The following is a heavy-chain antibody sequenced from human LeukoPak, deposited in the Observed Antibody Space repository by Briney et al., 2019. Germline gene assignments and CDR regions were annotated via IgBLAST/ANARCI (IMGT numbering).Heavy chain of an antibody. J-gene: IGHJ1*01. D-gene: IGHD4-11*01. V-gene: IGHV3-48*03. CDR3: ARGTTFQD. CDR1: GFTFSSHE. Sequence: GGSLRLSCAASGFTFSSHEMNWVRQAPGRGLEWVSYISSSGSTIYQADSVKGRFTISRDNAKKSLYLQMKNLRAEDTAVYYCARGTTFQDWGQGTLVTVSS. CDR2: ISSSGSTI.